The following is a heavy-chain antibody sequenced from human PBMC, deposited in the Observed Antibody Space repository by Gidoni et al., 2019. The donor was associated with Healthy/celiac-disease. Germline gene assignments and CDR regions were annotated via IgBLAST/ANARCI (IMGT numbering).Heavy chain of an antibody. Sequence: QVQLVQSGAEVQKPGSSVKVSCKASGGTFSSYTISWVRQAPGQGLEWMGRIIPILGIANYAQKFQGRVTITADKSTSTAYMELSSLRSEDTAVYYCARLVGDIVVVPAANYYYYGMDVWGQGTTVTVSS. CDR1: GGTFSSYT. V-gene: IGHV1-69*02. CDR2: IIPILGIA. D-gene: IGHD2-2*01. CDR3: ARLVGDIVVVPAANYYYYGMDV. J-gene: IGHJ6*02.